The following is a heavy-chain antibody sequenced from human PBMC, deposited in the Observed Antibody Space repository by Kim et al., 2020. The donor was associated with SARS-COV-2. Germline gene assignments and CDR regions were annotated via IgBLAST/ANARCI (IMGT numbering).Heavy chain of an antibody. CDR3: ASAGRQLVVRPILYYFDY. V-gene: IGHV4-34*01. CDR1: GGSFSGYY. Sequence: SETLSLTCAVYGGSFSGYYWSWIRQPPGKGLEWIGEINHSGSTNYNPSLKSRVTISVDTSKNQFSLKLSSVTAADTAVYYCASAGRQLVVRPILYYFDYWGQGTLVTVSS. CDR2: INHSGST. D-gene: IGHD2-15*01. J-gene: IGHJ4*02.